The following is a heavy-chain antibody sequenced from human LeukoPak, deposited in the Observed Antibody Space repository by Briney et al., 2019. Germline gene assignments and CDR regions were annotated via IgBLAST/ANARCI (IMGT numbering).Heavy chain of an antibody. CDR1: GYTFTSYY. J-gene: IGHJ4*02. D-gene: IGHD5-12*01. V-gene: IGHV1-46*01. Sequence: ASVKVSCKASGYTFTSYYMHWVRQAPGQGLEWMGIINPSGGSTSYAQKFQGRVTMTRDTSTSTVYMELSSLRSEDTAVYYCASPLVRGYDFSYWGQGTLVTASS. CDR2: INPSGGST. CDR3: ASPLVRGYDFSY.